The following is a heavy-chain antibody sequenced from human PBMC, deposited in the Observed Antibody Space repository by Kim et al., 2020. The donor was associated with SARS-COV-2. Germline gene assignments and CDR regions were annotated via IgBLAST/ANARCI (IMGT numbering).Heavy chain of an antibody. CDR1: GFTFSSYA. V-gene: IGHV3-23*01. CDR2: ISGSGGST. J-gene: IGHJ5*02. CDR3: AKGSANRWTYYDFNWFDP. D-gene: IGHD3-3*01. Sequence: GGSLRLSCAASGFTFSSYAMSWVRQAPGKGLEWVSAISGSGGSTYYADSVKGRFTISRDNSKNTLYLQMNSLRAEDTAVYYCAKGSANRWTYYDFNWFDPWGQGTLVTVSS.